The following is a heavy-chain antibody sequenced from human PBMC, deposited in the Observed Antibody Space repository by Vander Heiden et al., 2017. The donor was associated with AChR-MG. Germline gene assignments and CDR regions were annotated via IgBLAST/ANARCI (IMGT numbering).Heavy chain of an antibody. Sequence: QAQLQQWGAGLLKPSESLSLTCAVHGGSSSGYYWSWIRQPPGKGLEWIGEINNSGSTNYNPSLKSRVTISVDTSKNQFSLRLSSVTAADTAVYYCARGPQGYYVPRYGMDVWGQGTTVTVSS. J-gene: IGHJ6*02. D-gene: IGHD3-10*02. CDR2: INNSGST. V-gene: IGHV4-34*01. CDR3: ARGPQGYYVPRYGMDV. CDR1: GGSSSGYY.